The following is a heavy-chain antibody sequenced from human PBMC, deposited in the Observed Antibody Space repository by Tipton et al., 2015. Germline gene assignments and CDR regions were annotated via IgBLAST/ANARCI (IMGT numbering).Heavy chain of an antibody. J-gene: IGHJ6*02. Sequence: QLVQSGAEVKKPGTSVKVSCKPSGYTFTEYYIHWVRQAPGQGLEWMGVINPATGIVSHARKFRGRLTMTRDTSTTTVYMELSSLISEDSAVYYCARTIFGVVTKDPYHYYYGLDVWGQGTTVTVSS. D-gene: IGHD3-3*01. CDR1: GYTFTEYY. V-gene: IGHV1-46*01. CDR3: ARTIFGVVTKDPYHYYYGLDV. CDR2: INPATGIV.